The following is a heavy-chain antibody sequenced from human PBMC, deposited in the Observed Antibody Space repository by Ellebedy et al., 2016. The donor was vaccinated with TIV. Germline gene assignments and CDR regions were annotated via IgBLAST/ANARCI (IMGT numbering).Heavy chain of an antibody. Sequence: GEPLKISCAASGFTFGCCAMGWVRQAPGKGLEWVSVISNGGDTTYADSVKGRFTISRDNSKRTLHLQMNSLRADDTAIYYCAKLSGVLSWYADYWGLGARVTVSS. V-gene: IGHV3-23*01. CDR3: AKLSGVLSWYADY. CDR2: ISNGGDTT. J-gene: IGHJ4*02. D-gene: IGHD6-13*01. CDR1: GFTFGCCA.